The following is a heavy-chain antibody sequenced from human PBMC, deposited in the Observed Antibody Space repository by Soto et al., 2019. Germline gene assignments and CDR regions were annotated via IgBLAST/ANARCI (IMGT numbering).Heavy chain of an antibody. Sequence: PGGSLRLSCAASGFTFSSYAMHWVRQAPGKGLEWVAVISYDGSNKYYADSVKGRFTISRDNSKNTLYLQMNSLRAEDTAVYYCARDRTRVAALFDIWGQGTMVTVSS. D-gene: IGHD2-15*01. J-gene: IGHJ3*02. V-gene: IGHV3-30-3*01. CDR2: ISYDGSNK. CDR3: ARDRTRVAALFDI. CDR1: GFTFSSYA.